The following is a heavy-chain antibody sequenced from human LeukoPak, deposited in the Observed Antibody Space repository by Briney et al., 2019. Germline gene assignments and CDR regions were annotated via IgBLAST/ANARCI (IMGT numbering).Heavy chain of an antibody. CDR3: ARPDYSGYYMDV. Sequence: GASAKVSCKASGGTFSSYTISWVRQAPGQGLEWMGRIIPILGIANYAQKFQGRVTITADKSTSTAYMELSSLRSEDTAVYYCARPDYSGYYMDVWGKGTTVTVSS. J-gene: IGHJ6*03. D-gene: IGHD4-11*01. CDR1: GGTFSSYT. V-gene: IGHV1-69*02. CDR2: IIPILGIA.